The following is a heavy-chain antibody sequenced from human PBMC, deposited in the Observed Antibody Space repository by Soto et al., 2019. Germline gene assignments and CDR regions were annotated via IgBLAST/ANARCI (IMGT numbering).Heavy chain of an antibody. J-gene: IGHJ5*02. CDR2: IFANGHT. Sequence: PSETLSLTCIVSGGSISEKYWNWVRQPPGKGLEWIGLIFANGHTDYNPSLKSRVTMSVDASKNQFSLRLTSMTAADTAVYCVASLAASGLNWLDPWGRGTLVTVS. V-gene: IGHV4-4*07. CDR1: GGSISEKY. D-gene: IGHD6-13*01. CDR3: ASLAASGLNWLDP.